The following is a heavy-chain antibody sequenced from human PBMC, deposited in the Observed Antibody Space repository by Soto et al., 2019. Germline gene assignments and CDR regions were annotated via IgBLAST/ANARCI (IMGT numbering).Heavy chain of an antibody. J-gene: IGHJ4*02. D-gene: IGHD6-19*01. CDR3: ARSAGWYAVHS. CDR1: GDSVSSPYY. V-gene: IGHV4-4*02. CDR2: VFHTGTT. Sequence: QVQLQESGPGLVKPSGTLSLTCAVSGDSVSSPYYWCWVRQPPGKGLEWIGEVFHTGTTSYNPSIRSRVTISMDKSNNQFTLDLRSVSAADTAVYYCARSAGWYAVHSWGPGTLVIVSS.